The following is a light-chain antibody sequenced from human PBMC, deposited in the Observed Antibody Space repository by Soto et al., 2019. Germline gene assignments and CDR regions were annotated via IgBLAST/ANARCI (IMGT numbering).Light chain of an antibody. CDR3: QQYDTNSRT. J-gene: IGKJ1*01. CDR1: QSISNW. Sequence: DIQMTQSPSTLSASVGDRVTISCRASQSISNWLACYHQKPGKAPKLLMSDASSLERGVPPRISGSGSGTEFTLTISSLQPDDFATYYCQQYDTNSRTFGQGTKVDIK. CDR2: DAS. V-gene: IGKV1-5*01.